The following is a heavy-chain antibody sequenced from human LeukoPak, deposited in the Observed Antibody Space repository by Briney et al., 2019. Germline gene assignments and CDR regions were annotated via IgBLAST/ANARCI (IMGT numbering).Heavy chain of an antibody. CDR1: GGSFSGYY. CDR3: ARGRGVKYDCDRIYYFDY. D-gene: IGHD1-14*01. V-gene: IGHV4-34*01. CDR2: IYYSGST. J-gene: IGHJ4*02. Sequence: SETLSLTCAVYGGSFSGYYWGWIRQPPGKGLEWIGSIYYSGSTYYNPSLKSRVTISIDTSNNQLSLKLSSVTAADTAVYYCARGRGVKYDCDRIYYFDYWGQGTLVTVSS.